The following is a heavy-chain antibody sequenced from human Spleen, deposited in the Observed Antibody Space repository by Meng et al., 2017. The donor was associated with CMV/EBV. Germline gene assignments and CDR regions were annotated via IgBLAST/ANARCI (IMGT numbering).Heavy chain of an antibody. CDR3: ARSHSANWYYGMDV. D-gene: IGHD4/OR15-4a*01. CDR1: GGSITGYY. J-gene: IGHJ6*02. V-gene: IGHV4-59*01. CDR2: IHYSGGT. Sequence: GSLRLSCTVSGGSITGYYWSWIRQPPGKGVEWIGHIHYSGGTDYNPSLESRVTISIHTSKNQFSLKLSSVTAADAAVYYCARSHSANWYYGMDVWGLGTTVTVSS.